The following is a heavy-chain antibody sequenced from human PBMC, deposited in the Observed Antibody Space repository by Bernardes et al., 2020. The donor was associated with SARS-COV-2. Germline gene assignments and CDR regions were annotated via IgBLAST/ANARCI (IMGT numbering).Heavy chain of an antibody. D-gene: IGHD3-10*01. J-gene: IGHJ6*02. CDR2: IYYGRSRST. V-gene: IGHV4-59*01. CDR1: GGSITGYY. Sequence: SETLSLTCTVSGGSITGYYWSWIRQPPGKGLEWIGYIYYGRSRSTNYNPSLKSRVTISVDTSKNQFFLMLSSVTAADTAVYYCARGEISLVRGVIIRRYGMDVWGQGTTVTVS. CDR3: ARGEISLVRGVIIRRYGMDV.